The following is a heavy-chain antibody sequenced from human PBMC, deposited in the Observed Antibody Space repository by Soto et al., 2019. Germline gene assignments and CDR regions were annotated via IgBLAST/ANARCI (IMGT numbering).Heavy chain of an antibody. CDR1: GFTFSSYA. J-gene: IGHJ4*02. D-gene: IGHD4-17*01. V-gene: IGHV3-23*01. Sequence: EVQLLESGGGLVQPGGSLRLSCAASGFTFSSYAMSWVRQAPGKGLEWVSAISGSGGSTYYADSVKGRFTISRDNSKXXXXXXXXXXXXXDXXXXXXXXXXYDYGDYCDYWGQGTLVTVSS. CDR3: XXXXYDYGDYCDY. CDR2: ISGSGGST.